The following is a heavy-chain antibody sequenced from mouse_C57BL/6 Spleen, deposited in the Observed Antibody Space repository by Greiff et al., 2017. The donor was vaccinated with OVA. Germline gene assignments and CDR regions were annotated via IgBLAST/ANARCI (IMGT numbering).Heavy chain of an antibody. CDR3: ARDDGYPFAY. V-gene: IGHV1-53*01. D-gene: IGHD2-3*01. J-gene: IGHJ3*01. Sequence: QVQLQQPGTELVKPGASVKLSCKASGYTFTSYWMHWVKQRPGPGLEWIGNINPSNGGTNYNEKFKNKATLTVDTSSSTAYMQLSSLTSEDSAVYYCARDDGYPFAYWGQGTLVTVSA. CDR1: GYTFTSYW. CDR2: INPSNGGT.